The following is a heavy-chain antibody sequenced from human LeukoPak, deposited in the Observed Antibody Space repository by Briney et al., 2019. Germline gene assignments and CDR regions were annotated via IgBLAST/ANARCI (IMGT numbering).Heavy chain of an antibody. CDR3: ARQREMTTIFSALGY. CDR2: IYYSGST. V-gene: IGHV4-38-2*02. D-gene: IGHD5-24*01. J-gene: IGHJ4*02. Sequence: SETLSLTCTVSNYSISSGYYWGWVRQSPGKGLEWIGYIYYSGSTNYNPSLKSRVTISVDTSKNQFSLKLSSVTAADTAVYCCARQREMTTIFSALGYWGQGTLVTDSS. CDR1: NYSISSGYY.